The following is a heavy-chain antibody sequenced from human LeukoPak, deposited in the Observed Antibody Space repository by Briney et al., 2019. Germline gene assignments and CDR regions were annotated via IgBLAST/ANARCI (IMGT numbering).Heavy chain of an antibody. D-gene: IGHD6-19*01. V-gene: IGHV4-39*01. CDR1: GGSFSGYY. J-gene: IGHJ4*02. CDR3: ATCTEDSSGWYD. Sequence: SPSETLSLTCAVYGGSFSGYYWGWIRQPPGKGLEWIGSIYYSGSTYYNPSLKSRVTISVDTSKNQFSLKLSSVTAADTAVYYCATCTEDSSGWYDWGQGTLVTVSS. CDR2: IYYSGST.